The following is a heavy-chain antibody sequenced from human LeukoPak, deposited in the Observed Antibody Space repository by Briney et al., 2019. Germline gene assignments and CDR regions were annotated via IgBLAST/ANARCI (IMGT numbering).Heavy chain of an antibody. CDR2: INAGNGNT. J-gene: IGHJ4*02. V-gene: IGHV1-3*01. Sequence: ASVKVSSKASGYTFTSYAMHWVRQAPGQRLEWMGWINAGNGNTKYSQKFQGRVTITRDTSASTAYMELSSLRSEDTAVYYCARDGLYGSGSYPLDYWGQGTLVTVSS. CDR1: GYTFTSYA. CDR3: ARDGLYGSGSYPLDY. D-gene: IGHD3-10*01.